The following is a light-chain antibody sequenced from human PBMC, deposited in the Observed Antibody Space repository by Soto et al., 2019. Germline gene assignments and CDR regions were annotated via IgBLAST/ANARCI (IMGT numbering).Light chain of an antibody. CDR1: QSVSSN. CDR3: QQYNNWPPWT. J-gene: IGKJ1*01. V-gene: IGKV3-15*01. Sequence: EIVMTQSPVTLSASPGERATLSCRASQSVSSNLAWYQQKTGQAPRLLIYGASTRATGIPARFSGSVSGTEFTLTISSLQSEDFAGYYCQQYNNWPPWTFGQGTKVEIK. CDR2: GAS.